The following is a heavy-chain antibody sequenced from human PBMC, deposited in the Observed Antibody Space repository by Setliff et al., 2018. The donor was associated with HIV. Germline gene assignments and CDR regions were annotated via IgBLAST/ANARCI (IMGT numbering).Heavy chain of an antibody. CDR2: SIPILGIG. D-gene: IGHD3-22*01. CDR1: GGTFSSYT. CDR3: ARHQAPYYGSSGYNPNWYFDL. Sequence: GASVKVSCKASGGTFSSYTINWVRQAPGQGLEWMGRSIPILGIGNDEQAQKFKGRVTITADKSASTAYMELNSLSSEDTAVYYCARHQAPYYGSSGYNPNWYFDLWGQGTLVTVSS. J-gene: IGHJ2*01. V-gene: IGHV1-69*02.